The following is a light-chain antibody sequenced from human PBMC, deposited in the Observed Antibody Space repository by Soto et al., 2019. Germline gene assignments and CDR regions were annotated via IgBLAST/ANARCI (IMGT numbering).Light chain of an antibody. J-gene: IGKJ1*01. CDR3: QQRSNWPRT. CDR2: DVS. CDR1: QSFSSNY. Sequence: IALTPTPDTLSSFPGATDPLSCRSSQSFSSNYLIWYQQKPGQAPRLLIYDVSNRATDIPARFSGSGSGTDFTLTISSLEPEDLAVYYCQQRSNWPRTFGQGTKVDIK. V-gene: IGKV3D-20*02.